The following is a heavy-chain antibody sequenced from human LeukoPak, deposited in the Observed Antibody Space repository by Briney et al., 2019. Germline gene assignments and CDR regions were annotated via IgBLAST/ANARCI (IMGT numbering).Heavy chain of an antibody. CDR2: VSGNGGIT. Sequence: GGSLRLSCAASGFTFINYAMTWVRQAPGKGLEWVSGVSGNGGITYYADSVKGRFTISRDNSKNTLFLQMNSLRAEDTAVYYCAKLSLSGRSQSADYWGQGALVTVSS. J-gene: IGHJ4*02. D-gene: IGHD3-10*01. CDR1: GFTFINYA. CDR3: AKLSLSGRSQSADY. V-gene: IGHV3-23*01.